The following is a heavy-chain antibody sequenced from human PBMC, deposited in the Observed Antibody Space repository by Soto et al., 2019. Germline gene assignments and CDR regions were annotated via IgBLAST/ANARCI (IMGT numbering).Heavy chain of an antibody. CDR1: GFTFNSYA. V-gene: IGHV3-23*01. J-gene: IGHJ4*02. D-gene: IGHD1-26*01. CDR2: IVGSGGST. CDR3: AREDGIVGTTSAFDY. Sequence: EVQLLESGGGLVQPGGSLRLSCAASGFTFNSYAMSWVRQAPGKGLEWVSLIVGSGGSTDYADSVKGRFTISRDNAKNSLYLQMNSLRAEDTAVYYCAREDGIVGTTSAFDYWGQGTLVTVSS.